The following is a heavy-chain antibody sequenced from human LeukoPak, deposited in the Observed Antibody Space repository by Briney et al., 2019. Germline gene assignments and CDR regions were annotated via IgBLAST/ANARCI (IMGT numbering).Heavy chain of an antibody. D-gene: IGHD3-10*01. J-gene: IGHJ5*02. CDR2: INPQSRGT. Sequence: SVNVSCKASGYTFIDYYLHWVRQAPGQGFEWMDWINPQSRGTYYPQNYQGRVSMTRDTSISTAYMDLSSLRSDDTAVYYCARVLVVRGLINWFDPWGQGTLVTVSS. CDR1: GYTFIDYY. CDR3: ARVLVVRGLINWFDP. V-gene: IGHV1-2*02.